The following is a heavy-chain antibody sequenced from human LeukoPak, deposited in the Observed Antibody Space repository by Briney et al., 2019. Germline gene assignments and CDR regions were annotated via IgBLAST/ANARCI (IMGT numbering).Heavy chain of an antibody. V-gene: IGHV1-46*01. CDR1: GYTFTSYY. D-gene: IGHD1-14*01. CDR2: INPSGGST. J-gene: IGHJ1*01. CDR3: ARGVKWTGPPQYFQH. Sequence: ASVTVSCKACGYTFTSYYMHWVRQAPGQGLEWMGIINPSGGSTSYAQKFQGRVTMTRDTSTSTVYMELSSLRSEDTAVYYCARGVKWTGPPQYFQHWGQGTLVTVSS.